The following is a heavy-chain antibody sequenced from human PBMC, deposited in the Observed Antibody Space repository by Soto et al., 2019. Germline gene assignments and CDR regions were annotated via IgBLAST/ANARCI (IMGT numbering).Heavy chain of an antibody. CDR2: ISGSGGST. J-gene: IGHJ4*02. CDR1: GFTFSSYA. Sequence: EVQLLESGGGLVQPGGSLRLSCAASGFTFSSYAMSWVRQAPGKGLEWVSAISGSGGSTYYADSVKGRFTISRDNSKNTLYLQMNSLRAEDTAVYYCAALSGYYYDSSGSFAYWGQGTLVTVSS. V-gene: IGHV3-23*01. D-gene: IGHD3-22*01. CDR3: AALSGYYYDSSGSFAY.